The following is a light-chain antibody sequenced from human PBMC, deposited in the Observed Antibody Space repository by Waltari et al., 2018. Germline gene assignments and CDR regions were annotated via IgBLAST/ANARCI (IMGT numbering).Light chain of an antibody. CDR2: DVS. CDR1: STAAGPHNY. V-gene: IGLV2-14*03. Sequence: QSALTQPASVSGSPGPSITLSCTGSSTAAGPHNYVSWCQQHPGKAPKLIIDDVSHRPSGISNRFSGSRSGDTASLTISGLQAEDEADYFCCSYANMVTLFVVFGGGTKLTVL. CDR3: CSYANMVTLFVV. J-gene: IGLJ2*01.